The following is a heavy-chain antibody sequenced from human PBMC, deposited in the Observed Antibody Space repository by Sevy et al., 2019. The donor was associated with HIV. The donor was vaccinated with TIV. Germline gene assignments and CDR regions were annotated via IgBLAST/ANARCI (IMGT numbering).Heavy chain of an antibody. J-gene: IGHJ4*02. D-gene: IGHD5-12*01. CDR3: VRLYSGSFDY. V-gene: IGHV4-34*01. Sequence: SETLSLTCAVYGASFSGYYWSWIRQPPGKGLEWIGEINHSGSTNYNPSLKSRVTISVDTSKNQFSLKLSSVTAADTAVYYCVRLYSGSFDYWGQRTLVTVSS. CDR1: GASFSGYY. CDR2: INHSGST.